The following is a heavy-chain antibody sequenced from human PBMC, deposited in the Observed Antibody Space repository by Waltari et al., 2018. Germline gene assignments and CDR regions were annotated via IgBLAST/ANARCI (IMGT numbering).Heavy chain of an antibody. CDR2: INPDGRTT. J-gene: IGHJ4*02. D-gene: IGHD1-26*01. Sequence: EVQLVESGGGLVQPGGSLSLSCAVSAVTFSDTWLPWVRQPPGKGRMWVSRINPDGRTTNYADSVTGRFTISRDNAKNMVYLQMHSLGAEDTAVYYCATAGNYRFDFWGQGTLVTVSP. CDR1: AVTFSDTW. CDR3: ATAGNYRFDF. V-gene: IGHV3-74*01.